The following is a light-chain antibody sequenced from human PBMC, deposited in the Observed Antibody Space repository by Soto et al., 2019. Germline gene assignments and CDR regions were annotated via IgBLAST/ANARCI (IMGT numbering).Light chain of an antibody. CDR2: DTT. J-gene: IGKJ5*01. V-gene: IGKV3-11*01. CDR3: HQRNT. Sequence: VLTQSPVTLSLSPGDRATLSCRVSQSVSTYLAWYRQVPGQPPRLLIYDTTNRAAGIPPRFSGSRSGTDFTLTISSVEPEDFALYYCHQRNTFGQGTRLEIK. CDR1: QSVSTY.